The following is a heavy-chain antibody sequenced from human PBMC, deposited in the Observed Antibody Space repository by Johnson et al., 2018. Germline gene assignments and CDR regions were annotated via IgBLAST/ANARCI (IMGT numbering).Heavy chain of an antibody. CDR2: MSGSGGST. Sequence: VQLVESGGGLVQPGGSXRLSCAASGFTFSSYAMSWVRQAPGKGLEWVSAMSGSGGSTYYADSVKGRFTISRDNSKNTLYLQMNSLRDEDPAVYYCAKGRLRYFDWGDVFDIWGQGTMVTVSS. CDR3: AKGRLRYFDWGDVFDI. D-gene: IGHD3-9*01. CDR1: GFTFSSYA. J-gene: IGHJ3*02. V-gene: IGHV3-23*04.